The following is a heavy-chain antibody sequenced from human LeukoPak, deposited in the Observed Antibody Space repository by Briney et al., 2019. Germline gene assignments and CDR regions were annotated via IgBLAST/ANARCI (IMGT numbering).Heavy chain of an antibody. V-gene: IGHV4-59*08. J-gene: IGHJ4*02. Sequence: PSETLSLTCTVSGGSISSYYWSWIRQPPGKGLEWIGYIYYNGNTNYNPSLKSRVTISVDTSKNQFSLKLSSVTAADTAVYYCARRGSSWSFFDYWGQGTLVTVSS. CDR1: GGSISSYY. CDR2: IYYNGNT. D-gene: IGHD6-13*01. CDR3: ARRGSSWSFFDY.